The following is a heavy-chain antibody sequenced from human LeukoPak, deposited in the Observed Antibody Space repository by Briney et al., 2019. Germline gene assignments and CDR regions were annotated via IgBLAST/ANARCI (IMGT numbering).Heavy chain of an antibody. CDR1: GYIFTSYA. CDR3: ASYGDWNDAFDI. Sequence: ASVKVSCKASGYIFTSYAMHWVRQAPEHRLEWMGWINAGNGNTKYSQKFQGRVTITRDTSASTAYMELSSLRSEDTAVYYCASYGDWNDAFDIWGQGTMVTVSS. D-gene: IGHD4-17*01. V-gene: IGHV1-3*01. CDR2: INAGNGNT. J-gene: IGHJ3*02.